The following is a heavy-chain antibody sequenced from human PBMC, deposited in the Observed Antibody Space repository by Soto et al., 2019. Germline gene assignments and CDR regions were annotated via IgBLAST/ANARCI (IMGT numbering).Heavy chain of an antibody. CDR1: GFTFSRYA. D-gene: IGHD3-10*01. Sequence: EVQLVESGGGLVQPGGSLRLSCAASGFTFSRYAMHWVRQAPGKGLQYVSAISSNGGSTYYANSVKGRFTISRDNSKKPVELQMGRLRGEGQAVDFCGGGPGGYAFDIWGQGTMVTVSS. CDR3: GGGPGGYAFDI. J-gene: IGHJ3*02. CDR2: ISSNGGST. V-gene: IGHV3-64*01.